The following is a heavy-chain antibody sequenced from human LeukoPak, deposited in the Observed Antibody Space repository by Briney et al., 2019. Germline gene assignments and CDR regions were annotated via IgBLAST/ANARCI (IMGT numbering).Heavy chain of an antibody. V-gene: IGHV4-4*02. CDR3: ARSNLVGATRDAFDI. Sequence: PSGTLSLTCAVSGGSISSSNWWSWVRQPPGRGLEWIGEIYHSGSTNYNPSLKSRVTISVDRSKNQFSLKLSSVTAADTAVYYCARSNLVGATRDAFDIWGQGTVVTVSS. CDR1: GGSISSSNW. J-gene: IGHJ3*02. D-gene: IGHD1-26*01. CDR2: IYHSGST.